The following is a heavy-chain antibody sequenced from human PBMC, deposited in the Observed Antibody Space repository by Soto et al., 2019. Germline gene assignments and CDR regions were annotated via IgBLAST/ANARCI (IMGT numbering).Heavy chain of an antibody. J-gene: IGHJ5*02. D-gene: IGHD2-2*01. V-gene: IGHV3-53*01. Sequence: GGSLRLSCAASGFTVSSNYMSWVRQAPGKGLEWVSVIYSGGNIYYADSVKGRFTISRHNYKNTLYLQMNSLRAEDTAVYYCAKDPAVVPAAIHRAGFDPWGQGTLVTVSS. CDR3: AKDPAVVPAAIHRAGFDP. CDR1: GFTVSSNY. CDR2: IYSGGNI.